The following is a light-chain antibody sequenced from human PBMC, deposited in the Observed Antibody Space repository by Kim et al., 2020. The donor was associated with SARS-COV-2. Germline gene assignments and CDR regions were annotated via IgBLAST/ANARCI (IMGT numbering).Light chain of an antibody. CDR2: VNSDGSH. Sequence: ASVKLTCTLCKGPYHDAIAWHQQQPGKGPRYLMKVNSDGSHSKGDGIPDRFSGSSSGAERYLTISSLQSDDEADYYCQTWGPGIRVFGGGTKVTVL. CDR3: QTWGPGIRV. V-gene: IGLV4-69*01. J-gene: IGLJ3*02. CDR1: KGPYHDA.